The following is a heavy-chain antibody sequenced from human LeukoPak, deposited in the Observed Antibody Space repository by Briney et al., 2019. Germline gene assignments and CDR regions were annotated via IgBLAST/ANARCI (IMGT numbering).Heavy chain of an antibody. Sequence: ASVKVSCKASGYTFTSYDINWVRQATGRGLEWMGWMNPNSGNTGYAQKFQGRVTMTRNTSISTAYMELSSLRSEDTAVYYCARGKGARVTMVRGVIIKVYYYGMDVWGQGTTVTVSS. CDR1: GYTFTSYD. D-gene: IGHD3-10*01. J-gene: IGHJ6*02. V-gene: IGHV1-8*01. CDR2: MNPNSGNT. CDR3: ARGKGARVTMVRGVIIKVYYYGMDV.